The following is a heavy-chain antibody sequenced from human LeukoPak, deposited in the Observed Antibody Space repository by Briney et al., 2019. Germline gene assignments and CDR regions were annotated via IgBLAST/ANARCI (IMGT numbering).Heavy chain of an antibody. V-gene: IGHV4-59*01. CDR1: GGSISGYY. Sequence: PSETLSLTCTVSGGSISGYYWSWIRQPPGKGPEWIGYTSYSGSTAYNPSLKSRVTISVDTSKSQFSLKLSSVTAADTAVYYCARGSDSHASRLGSWGQGTLVTVSS. CDR2: TSYSGST. CDR3: ARGSDSHASRLGS. J-gene: IGHJ4*02. D-gene: IGHD3-16*01.